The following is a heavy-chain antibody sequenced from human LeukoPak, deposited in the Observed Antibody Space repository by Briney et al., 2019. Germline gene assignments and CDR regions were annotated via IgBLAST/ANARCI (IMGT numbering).Heavy chain of an antibody. CDR1: GLSFSSFA. CDR2: IRGNGET. V-gene: IGHV3-23*01. Sequence: GGSLGPSYAASGLSFSSFAMSWVRQGPARGLEWVSSIRGNGETLYADSVKGRFTLSSDSSRNTVYFQLNNLRVEDTAIYYCAKASWVSSTDAVRWGQGTLVTVSS. CDR3: AKASWVSSTDAVR. D-gene: IGHD3-16*01. J-gene: IGHJ4*02.